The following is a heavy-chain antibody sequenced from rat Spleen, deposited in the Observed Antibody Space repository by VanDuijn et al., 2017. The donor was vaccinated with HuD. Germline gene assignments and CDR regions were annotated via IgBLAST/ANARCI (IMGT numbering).Heavy chain of an antibody. CDR3: ARPDYYDDYYHVPYYFDY. Sequence: EVQLVESDGGLVQPGGSLKVSCAASGFTFSDYFMAWVRQVPTKGLEWVATISYDGLNTYYRDSVKGRFTISRDNAKSTLYLHMDSVRSEDTATYYCARPDYYDDYYHVPYYFDYWGQGVMVTVSS. D-gene: IGHD1-12*03. J-gene: IGHJ2*01. CDR2: ISYDGLNT. CDR1: GFTFSDYF. V-gene: IGHV5-29*01.